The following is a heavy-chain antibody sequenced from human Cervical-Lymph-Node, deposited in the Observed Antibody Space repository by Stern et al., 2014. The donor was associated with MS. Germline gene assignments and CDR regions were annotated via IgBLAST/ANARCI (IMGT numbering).Heavy chain of an antibody. CDR2: ISDNGGSL. Sequence: EVQLVESGGGLVQPGRSLRLSCAASGFIFDDYAMHWVRQGPGKGLEWVSGISDNGGSLGYADSVKGRFIISRDNAKDSLYLQMNDLRPEDTALYYCAKDRSSSWYDLPLESWGQGTLVTVSS. D-gene: IGHD6-13*01. CDR3: AKDRSSSWYDLPLES. J-gene: IGHJ4*02. CDR1: GFIFDDYA. V-gene: IGHV3-9*01.